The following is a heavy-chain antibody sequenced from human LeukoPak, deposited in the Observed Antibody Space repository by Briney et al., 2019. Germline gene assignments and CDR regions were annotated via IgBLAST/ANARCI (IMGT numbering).Heavy chain of an antibody. CDR1: GYSISSGYY. Sequence: SETLSLTCTVSGYSISSGYYWGWIRQPPGKGLEWIGSIYHSGSTYYNPSLKSRVTISVDTSKNQSSLKLSSVTAADTAVYYCARASYGYGSGRRDDYWGQGTLVTVSS. D-gene: IGHD3-10*01. J-gene: IGHJ4*02. CDR2: IYHSGST. CDR3: ARASYGYGSGRRDDY. V-gene: IGHV4-38-2*02.